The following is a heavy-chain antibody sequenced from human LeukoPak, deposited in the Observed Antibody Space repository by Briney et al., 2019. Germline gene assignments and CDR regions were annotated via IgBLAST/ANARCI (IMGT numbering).Heavy chain of an antibody. CDR3: ARDPLGSSSWSDAIDI. CDR1: GFTFSSYE. Sequence: GGSLRSSCAAPGFTFSSYEMNWLRQAQGKGLEWVSYISSSGSTIYYADSVKGRFTISRDNANNSLYLQMSSLRAEDTAVYYCARDPLGSSSWSDAIDIWGQGTMVTVSS. D-gene: IGHD6-13*01. V-gene: IGHV3-48*03. J-gene: IGHJ3*02. CDR2: ISSSGSTI.